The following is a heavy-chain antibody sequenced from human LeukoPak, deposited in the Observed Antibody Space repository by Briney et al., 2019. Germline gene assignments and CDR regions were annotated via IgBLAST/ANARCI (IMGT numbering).Heavy chain of an antibody. J-gene: IGHJ4*02. CDR1: GGSISSSSYY. CDR3: ARVPRGYSSGPDFDY. V-gene: IGHV4-39*07. CDR2: IYYSGST. Sequence: SETLSLTCTVSGGSISSSSYYWGWIRQPPGKGLEWIGSIYYSGSTNYNPSLKSRVTISVDTSKTQFSLKLSSVTAADTAVYYCARVPRGYSSGPDFDYWGQGTLVTVSS. D-gene: IGHD6-19*01.